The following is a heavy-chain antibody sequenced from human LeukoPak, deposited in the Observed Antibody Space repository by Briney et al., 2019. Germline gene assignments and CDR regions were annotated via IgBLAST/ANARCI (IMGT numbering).Heavy chain of an antibody. CDR2: ISGSGGST. CDR3: AKGIVVVVPAALDY. J-gene: IGHJ4*02. Sequence: PGGSLRLSCAASGFTFSSYAMSWVRQAPGKGLEWVSAISGSGGSTYYADSVKGRFTISRDNSKNTLYLQTNSLRAEDTAVYYCAKGIVVVVPAALDYWGQGTLVTVSS. V-gene: IGHV3-23*01. CDR1: GFTFSSYA. D-gene: IGHD2-2*01.